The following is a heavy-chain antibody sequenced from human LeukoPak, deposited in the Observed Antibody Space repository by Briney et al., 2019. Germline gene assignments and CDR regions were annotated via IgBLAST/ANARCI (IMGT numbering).Heavy chain of an antibody. CDR2: ISGSGGST. Sequence: PGGSLRLSCAASGFTFSSYAMSWIRQAPGKGLEWVSAISGSGGSTYYADSVKGRFTISRDNSKNTLYLQMNSLRAEDTAVYYCAKGNSYGYQKNCFDYWGQGTLVTVSS. J-gene: IGHJ4*02. V-gene: IGHV3-23*01. D-gene: IGHD5-18*01. CDR1: GFTFSSYA. CDR3: AKGNSYGYQKNCFDY.